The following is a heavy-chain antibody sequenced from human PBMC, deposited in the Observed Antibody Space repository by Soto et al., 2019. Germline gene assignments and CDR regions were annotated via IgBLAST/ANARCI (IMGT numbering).Heavy chain of an antibody. J-gene: IGHJ4*02. Sequence: ETLSLTCTVSGDSISSSSYYWDWIRQPPGKGLEWIGSIYYSGSTYYNPSLKSRVTISVDTSKNQFSLKLSSVTAADTAVYYCARGSYYYDSSSYSHYWGQGTLVTVSS. CDR3: ARGSYYYDSSSYSHY. V-gene: IGHV4-39*01. D-gene: IGHD3-22*01. CDR1: GDSISSSSYY. CDR2: IYYSGST.